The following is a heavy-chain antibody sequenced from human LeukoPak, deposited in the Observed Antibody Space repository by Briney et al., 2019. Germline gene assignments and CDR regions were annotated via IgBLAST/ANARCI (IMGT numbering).Heavy chain of an antibody. CDR1: GFTFDDYA. CDR3: AKDLSIAAGTAPGSMDG. J-gene: IGHJ6*03. V-gene: IGHV3-9*01. Sequence: GGSLRLFCAASGFTFDDYAMHWVRQAPGKGLEWVSGISWNSGSIGYADSVKGRFTISRDNAKNSLYLQMNSLRAEDTALYYCAKDLSIAAGTAPGSMDGWGKGTTVTVSS. D-gene: IGHD6-13*01. CDR2: ISWNSGSI.